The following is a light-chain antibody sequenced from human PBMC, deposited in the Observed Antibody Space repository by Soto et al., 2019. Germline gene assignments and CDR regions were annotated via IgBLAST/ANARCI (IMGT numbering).Light chain of an antibody. CDR2: DAS. J-gene: IGKJ4*01. CDR3: QQRSNWPLT. V-gene: IGKV3-11*01. Sequence: EIVLTQSPATLSLSPGERATLSCRASQSVSSYLAWYQQKPGQAPRLLIYDASNRATGIPARFSGSGSGTDFTLTISSLEPEDFVVYYCQQRSNWPLTFGGGTNVDIK. CDR1: QSVSSY.